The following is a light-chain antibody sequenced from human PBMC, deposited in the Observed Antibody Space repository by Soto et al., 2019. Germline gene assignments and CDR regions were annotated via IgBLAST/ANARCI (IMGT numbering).Light chain of an antibody. CDR1: QSVSSN. CDR3: QHYNSWPRT. Sequence: EIVMTQSPATLSVSPGERATLSCRASQSVSSNLAWYQQKPGQAPRLLIYGASTRATRIPARFSGSGSGTEFTLTISSLQSEDFEVYYCQHYNSWPRTFGQGTKVEIK. CDR2: GAS. J-gene: IGKJ1*01. V-gene: IGKV3-15*01.